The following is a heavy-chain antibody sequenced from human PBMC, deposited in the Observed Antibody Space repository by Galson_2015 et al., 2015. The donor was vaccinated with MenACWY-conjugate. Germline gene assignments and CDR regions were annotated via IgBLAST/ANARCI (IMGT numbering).Heavy chain of an antibody. CDR2: ISSSSSTI. Sequence: SLRLSCAASGFTFSSYSMNWVRQAPGKGLEWVPYISSSSSTIYYADSVKGRFTISRDNAKNSLYLQMNSLRDEDTAVYYCARVSSGYYVNFQRWGQGTLVTVSS. D-gene: IGHD3-22*01. CDR1: GFTFSSYS. V-gene: IGHV3-48*02. CDR3: ARVSSGYYVNFQR. J-gene: IGHJ1*01.